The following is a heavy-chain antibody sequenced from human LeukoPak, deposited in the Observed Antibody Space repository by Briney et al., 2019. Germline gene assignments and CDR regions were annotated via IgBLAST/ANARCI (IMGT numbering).Heavy chain of an antibody. CDR1: GYTFTGYY. Sequence: GASVKVSCKASGYTFTGYYMHWVRQAPGQGLEWTGWINPNSGGTNYAQKFQGRVTMTRDTSISTAYMELSRLRSDDTAVYYCARGGLEYYYYYMDVWGKGTTVTVSS. V-gene: IGHV1-2*02. CDR3: ARGGLEYYYYYMDV. D-gene: IGHD5-24*01. J-gene: IGHJ6*03. CDR2: INPNSGGT.